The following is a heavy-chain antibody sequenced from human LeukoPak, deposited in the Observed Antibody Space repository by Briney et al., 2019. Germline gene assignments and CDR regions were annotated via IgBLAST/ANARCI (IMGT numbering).Heavy chain of an antibody. J-gene: IGHJ4*02. V-gene: IGHV4-31*03. CDR1: GGSISSGGYY. CDR2: IYYSGST. CDR3: ARDLAYYYDSSGTGPNDY. Sequence: SQTLSLTCTVSGGSISSGGYYWSWIRQHPGKGLEWIGYIYYSGSTYYNPSLKSRVTISVDTSKNQFSLKLSSVTAADTAVYYCARDLAYYYDSSGTGPNDYWGQGTLVTVSS. D-gene: IGHD3-22*01.